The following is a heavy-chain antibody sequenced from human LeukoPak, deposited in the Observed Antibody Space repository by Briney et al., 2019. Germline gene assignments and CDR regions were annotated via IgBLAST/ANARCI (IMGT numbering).Heavy chain of an antibody. CDR1: GGSISGYY. CDR3: ARHDSTLATNY. Sequence: SETLSLTCTVSGGSISGYYWSWIRQPPGKGLEWIAYIYYNGISNYNPSLKSRVIISVDSSKNQFSLKLTSVTAADTAVYYCARHDSTLATNYWGQGTLVTVSS. D-gene: IGHD3-22*01. V-gene: IGHV4-59*01. CDR2: IYYNGIS. J-gene: IGHJ4*02.